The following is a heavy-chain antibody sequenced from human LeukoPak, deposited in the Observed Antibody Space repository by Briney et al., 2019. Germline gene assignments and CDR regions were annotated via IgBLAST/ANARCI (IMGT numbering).Heavy chain of an antibody. CDR1: GGSISSYY. CDR2: IYTSGST. CDR3: ARAPGGYNYGALFYFDC. J-gene: IGHJ4*02. D-gene: IGHD5-18*01. Sequence: PSETLSLTCTVSGGSISSYYWSWIRQPAGKGLEWIGRIYTSGSTNYNPSLKSRVTVSVDTSKNQFSLTLSSVTAADTAVYYCARAPGGYNYGALFYFDCWGQGTLVTVSS. V-gene: IGHV4-4*07.